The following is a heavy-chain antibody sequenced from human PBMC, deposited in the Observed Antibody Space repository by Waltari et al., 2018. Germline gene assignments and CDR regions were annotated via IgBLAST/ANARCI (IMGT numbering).Heavy chain of an antibody. CDR1: GGSISRSSYY. V-gene: IGHV4-39*01. J-gene: IGHJ5*02. CDR3: ARHWKKSGYRFDP. Sequence: QLQLQESGPGLVKPSEPLSLTCTVSGGSISRSSYYWGWIRQSPGKGLEWIGSIYYSGSTDYNPTLESRVTISGDTPKNRFSLKLSSVTAADTAVYYCARHWKKSGYRFDPWGQGTLVTVSS. D-gene: IGHD5-12*01. CDR2: IYYSGST.